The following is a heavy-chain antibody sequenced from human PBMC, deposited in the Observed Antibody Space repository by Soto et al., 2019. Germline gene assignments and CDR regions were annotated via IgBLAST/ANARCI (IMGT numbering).Heavy chain of an antibody. Sequence: ASVKVSCKASGYTFTGYYMHWVRQAPGQGLEWMGWINPNSGGTNYAQKFQGWVTMTRDTSISTAYMELSRLRSDDTAVYYCAMDSSGFMGAFDIWGQGTMVTV. CDR2: INPNSGGT. D-gene: IGHD3-22*01. J-gene: IGHJ3*02. CDR3: AMDSSGFMGAFDI. V-gene: IGHV1-2*04. CDR1: GYTFTGYY.